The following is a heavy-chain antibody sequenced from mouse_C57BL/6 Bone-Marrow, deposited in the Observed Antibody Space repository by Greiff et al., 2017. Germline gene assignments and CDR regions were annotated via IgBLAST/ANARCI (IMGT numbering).Heavy chain of an antibody. V-gene: IGHV1-69*01. D-gene: IGHD1-1*01. Sequence: VKLQQPGAELVMPGASVKLSCKASGYTFTSYWMHWVKQRPGQGLEWIGEIDPSDSYPNYNQKFKGKSTLTVDKSSSTAYMPLSSLSSEDSTVYYWAREYYYGSSSSWYFDVWGTGTTVTVSS. CDR2: IDPSDSYP. CDR1: GYTFTSYW. CDR3: AREYYYGSSSSWYFDV. J-gene: IGHJ1*03.